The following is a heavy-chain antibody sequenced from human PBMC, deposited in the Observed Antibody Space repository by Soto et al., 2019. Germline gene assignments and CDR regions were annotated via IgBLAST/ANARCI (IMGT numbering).Heavy chain of an antibody. CDR1: CPPFPAAV. Sequence: SVEVSCKGSCPPFPAAVAHCVRQTRGQRLEWMGWILVGIGDTNYSEKFHDRVTFSRERTTSTVYTQMSGLTPADTAIYYCAAYTSAFYRDFDYRRQGALVTASS. V-gene: IGHV1-58*01. CDR3: AAYTSAFYRDFDY. CDR2: ILVGIGDT. J-gene: IGHJ4*02. D-gene: IGHD3-22*01.